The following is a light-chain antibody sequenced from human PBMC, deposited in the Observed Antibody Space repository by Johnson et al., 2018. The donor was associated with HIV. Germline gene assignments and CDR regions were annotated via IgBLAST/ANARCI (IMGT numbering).Light chain of an antibody. V-gene: IGLV1-51*02. Sequence: QSALTQPPSVSAAPGQRVNISCSGHSSNIENYFVSWYQQLPGAAPRLLIYEDYKRPSGIPDRFSGSKSGASATLGITGLQTGDEADSYCGVWDASLSPHYVFGTGTTITVL. J-gene: IGLJ1*01. CDR2: EDY. CDR1: SSNIENYF. CDR3: GVWDASLSPHYV.